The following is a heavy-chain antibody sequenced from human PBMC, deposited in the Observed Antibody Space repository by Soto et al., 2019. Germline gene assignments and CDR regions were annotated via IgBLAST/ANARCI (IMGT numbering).Heavy chain of an antibody. CDR1: GGSISSGGYS. V-gene: IGHV4-30-2*01. J-gene: IGHJ3*02. Sequence: QLQLQESGSGLVKPSQTLSLTCAVSGGSISSGGYSWSWIRQPPGKGLEWIGYIYHRGSTYYNPSLKSRVTISVDRSKNQFSLKLSSVTAADTAVYYCATTRSEYYYDSSGYAFDIWGQGTMVTVSS. CDR3: ATTRSEYYYDSSGYAFDI. D-gene: IGHD3-22*01. CDR2: IYHRGST.